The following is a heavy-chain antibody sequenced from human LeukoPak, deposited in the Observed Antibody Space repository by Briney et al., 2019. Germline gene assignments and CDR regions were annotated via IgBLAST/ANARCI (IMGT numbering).Heavy chain of an antibody. D-gene: IGHD6-13*01. CDR3: ATPAAGPGAEYSLY. J-gene: IGHJ1*01. V-gene: IGHV3-21*05. CDR2: IGSSSSSI. CDR1: GFTFSSYS. Sequence: GGSLRLSCAASGFTFSSYSMNWVRQAPGKGLEWVSYIGSSSSSIYNADSVKGRFTTSRDNAKNSLDLQMNSLKVEDTAVYYCATPAAGPGAEYSLYWGQGTLVIVSS.